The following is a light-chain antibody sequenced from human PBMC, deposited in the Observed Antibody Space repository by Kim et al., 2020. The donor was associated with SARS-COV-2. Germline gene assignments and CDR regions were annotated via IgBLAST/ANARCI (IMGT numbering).Light chain of an antibody. CDR1: ALPKQY. V-gene: IGLV3-25*03. CDR3: QSADSSGTYV. Sequence: VSPRQTARITCSGDALPKQYAYWYQQKAGQAPVLLIYKDSERPSGIPERFSGSSSGTTVTLTISGVQAEDEADYYCQSADSSGTYVFGTGTKVTVL. J-gene: IGLJ1*01. CDR2: KDS.